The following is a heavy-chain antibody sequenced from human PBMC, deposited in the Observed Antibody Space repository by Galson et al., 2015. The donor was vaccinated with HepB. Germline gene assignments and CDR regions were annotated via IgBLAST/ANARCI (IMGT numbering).Heavy chain of an antibody. J-gene: IGHJ4*02. D-gene: IGHD3-22*01. CDR3: ARDTPRGVVVVLRY. Sequence: SLRLSCAASGFTFSSYWMSWVRQAPGKGLEWVANIKQDGSEKYYVDSVKGRFTISRDNAKNSLYLQMNSLRAEDTAVYYCARDTPRGVVVVLRYWGQGTLVTVSS. V-gene: IGHV3-7*01. CDR2: IKQDGSEK. CDR1: GFTFSSYW.